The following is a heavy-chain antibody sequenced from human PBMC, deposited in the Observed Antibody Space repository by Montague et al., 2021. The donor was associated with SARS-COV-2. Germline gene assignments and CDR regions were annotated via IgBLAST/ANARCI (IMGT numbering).Heavy chain of an antibody. CDR2: IYHSGST. J-gene: IGHJ5*02. V-gene: IGHV4-4*02. Sequence: SETLSLTCAVSGGSISSSNWWCWVRQPPGKGLEWIGEIYHSGSTXYNPSLKSRVTISVDKAKNQFSLKLSSVTAAATAVYYCAREGLVVRGWFGPWGQGTPVTVSS. CDR3: AREGLVVRGWFGP. CDR1: GGSISSSNW. D-gene: IGHD2-15*01.